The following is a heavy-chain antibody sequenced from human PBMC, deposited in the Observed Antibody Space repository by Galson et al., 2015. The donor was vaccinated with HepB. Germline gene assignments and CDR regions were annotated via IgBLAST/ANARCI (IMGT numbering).Heavy chain of an antibody. D-gene: IGHD3-22*01. Sequence: SVKVSCKASGYTFTDYGISWVRQAPGQGLEWMGWISTYKADTQFAQNLQDRVTMTTDTSTRTAYMELRSLRSDDTAVYYCARDLSRNYFDSSGYSFDFWGQGTLVTVSS. J-gene: IGHJ4*02. V-gene: IGHV1-18*01. CDR3: ARDLSRNYFDSSGYSFDF. CDR2: ISTYKADT. CDR1: GYTFTDYG.